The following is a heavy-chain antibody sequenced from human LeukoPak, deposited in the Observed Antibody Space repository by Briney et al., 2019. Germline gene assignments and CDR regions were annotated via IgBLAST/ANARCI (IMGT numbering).Heavy chain of an antibody. CDR3: ARVGSSWYAYFDY. V-gene: IGHV3-7*01. CDR2: IKQDGSEK. CDR1: GFTFSSYW. J-gene: IGHJ4*02. Sequence: GGSLRLSCAASGFTFSSYWMSWVRQAPGKGLEWVAHIKQDGSEKYYVDSVKGRFTVSRDNAKNSLYLQMNSLRAEDTAVYYCARVGSSWYAYFDYWGQGTLVTVSS. D-gene: IGHD6-13*01.